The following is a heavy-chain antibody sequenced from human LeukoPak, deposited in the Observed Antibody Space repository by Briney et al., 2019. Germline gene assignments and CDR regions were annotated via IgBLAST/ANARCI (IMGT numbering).Heavy chain of an antibody. CDR2: INHSRST. CDR3: AREATHCSSTSCYKGYYYYMDV. Sequence: PSETLSLTCAVYGGSFSGYYWSWIRQPPGKGLEWIGEINHSRSTNYNPSLKSRVTISVDTSKNQFSLKLSSVTAADTAVYYCAREATHCSSTSCYKGYYYYMDVWGKGTTVTVSS. J-gene: IGHJ6*03. V-gene: IGHV4-34*01. D-gene: IGHD2-2*02. CDR1: GGSFSGYY.